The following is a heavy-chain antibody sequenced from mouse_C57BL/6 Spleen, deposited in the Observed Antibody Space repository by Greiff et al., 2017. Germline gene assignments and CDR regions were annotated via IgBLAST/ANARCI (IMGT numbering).Heavy chain of an antibody. V-gene: IGHV1-59*01. D-gene: IGHD1-1*01. CDR2: IDPSDSYT. CDR1: GYTFTSYW. Sequence: QVQLQQPGAELVRPGPSVKLSCKASGYTFTSYWMHWVKQRPGQGLEWIGVIDPSDSYTNYNQKFKGKATLTVDTSSSTAYMQLSSLTSEDSAVYYCAKFITTVVATDYAMDYWGQGTSVTVSS. CDR3: AKFITTVVATDYAMDY. J-gene: IGHJ4*01.